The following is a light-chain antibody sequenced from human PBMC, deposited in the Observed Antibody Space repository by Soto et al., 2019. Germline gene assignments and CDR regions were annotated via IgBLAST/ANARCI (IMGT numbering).Light chain of an antibody. Sequence: EIVLTQSPGTLSLSPGERATLSCRASQSISSSYLAWYQQKPGQAPRLLVYGASSRATGIPDRFSGSVSGTDFTLTISRLEPEDFALYYCQQYSSTFWTFGQGTKVEIK. V-gene: IGKV3-20*01. CDR1: QSISSSY. CDR3: QQYSSTFWT. J-gene: IGKJ1*01. CDR2: GAS.